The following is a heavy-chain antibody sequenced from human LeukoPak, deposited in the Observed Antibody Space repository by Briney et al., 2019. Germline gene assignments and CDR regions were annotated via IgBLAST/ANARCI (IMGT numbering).Heavy chain of an antibody. CDR1: GFTFSNYG. V-gene: IGHV3-30*02. CDR3: ASGYKAWGFLEWLSHDPYNYYYYMDV. D-gene: IGHD3-3*01. CDR2: IRYDGRSQ. Sequence: PGGSLRLSCATSGFTFSNYGMHWVRQAPGKGLEWVAFIRYDGRSQYYANSVKGRFTISRDNSKNTLYLQMNSLRAEDTAVYYCASGYKAWGFLEWLSHDPYNYYYYMDVWGKGTTVTVSS. J-gene: IGHJ6*03.